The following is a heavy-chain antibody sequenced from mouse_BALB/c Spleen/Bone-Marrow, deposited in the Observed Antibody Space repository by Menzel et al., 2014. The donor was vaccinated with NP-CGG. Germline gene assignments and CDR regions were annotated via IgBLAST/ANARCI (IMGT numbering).Heavy chain of an antibody. CDR1: GFNIKDYY. D-gene: IGHD2-1*01. CDR2: IDPENGNT. V-gene: IGHV14-1*02. Sequence: EVQLQQSGAELVRPGALVKLSCKASGFNIKDYYMHWVKQRPAQGLEWIGWIDPENGNTRYDPKFQGKASITAGTSSNTAYLQLSSLTSEDTAVYYCAEGNYRFAYWGQGTLVTVSA. CDR3: AEGNYRFAY. J-gene: IGHJ3*01.